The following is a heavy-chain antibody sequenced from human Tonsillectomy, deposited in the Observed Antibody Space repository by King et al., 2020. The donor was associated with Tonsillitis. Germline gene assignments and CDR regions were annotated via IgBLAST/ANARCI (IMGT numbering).Heavy chain of an antibody. CDR3: ARGPYCTNGVCYYYYMDV. J-gene: IGHJ6*03. V-gene: IGHV4-34*01. CDR1: GGSFSGYY. Sequence: VQLQQWGAGLLKPSETLSLTCAVYGGSFSGYYWSWIRQPPGKGLEWIGEINHSGSTNYNPSLKSRVTISVDTSKNQFSLKLSSVTAADTAVYYCARGPYCTNGVCYYYYMDVWGNGTTVTVSS. CDR2: INHSGST. D-gene: IGHD2-8*01.